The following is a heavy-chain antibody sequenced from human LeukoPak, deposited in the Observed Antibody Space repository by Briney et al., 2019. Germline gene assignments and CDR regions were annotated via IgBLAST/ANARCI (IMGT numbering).Heavy chain of an antibody. V-gene: IGHV1-2*02. Sequence: GASVKVSCKASGYTFTDYYMHWVRQAPGQGLEWMGWINPNSGGTNYAQKFQGRVTMTRDTSISTAYMELSRLRSDDTAVYYCAREGTTMVRGGGAFDIWGQGTMVTVSS. D-gene: IGHD3-10*01. J-gene: IGHJ3*02. CDR2: INPNSGGT. CDR1: GYTFTDYY. CDR3: AREGTTMVRGGGAFDI.